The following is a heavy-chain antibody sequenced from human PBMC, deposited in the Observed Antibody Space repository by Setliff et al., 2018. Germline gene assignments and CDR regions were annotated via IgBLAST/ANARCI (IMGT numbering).Heavy chain of an antibody. CDR3: ARGRGLEWLPESWFDP. J-gene: IGHJ5*02. D-gene: IGHD3-3*01. CDR1: GDSINGGTYY. Sequence: ASETLSLTCSVSGDSINGGTYYWSWFQQSAGKGLEWIGRIYTGGSTNYNPSLKSRVTISLDTSKNHFSLTLTSVTAADTAVYYCARGRGLEWLPESWFDPWGQGTLVTVS. CDR2: IYTGGST. V-gene: IGHV4-61*02.